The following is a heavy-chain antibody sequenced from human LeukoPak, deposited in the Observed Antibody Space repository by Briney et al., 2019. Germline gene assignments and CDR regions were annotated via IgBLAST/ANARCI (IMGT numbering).Heavy chain of an antibody. V-gene: IGHV3-30*04. Sequence: GGSLRLSCAASGFTFSSYAMHWVRQAPGKGLEWVAVISDDGSKIYYADSVKGRFTISRDNAKTSLYLQMNSLRAEDTAVYYCARDLSGVTGYTYGRGIDYWGQGTLVTVSS. CDR1: GFTFSSYA. J-gene: IGHJ4*02. CDR2: ISDDGSKI. CDR3: ARDLSGVTGYTYGRGIDY. D-gene: IGHD5-18*01.